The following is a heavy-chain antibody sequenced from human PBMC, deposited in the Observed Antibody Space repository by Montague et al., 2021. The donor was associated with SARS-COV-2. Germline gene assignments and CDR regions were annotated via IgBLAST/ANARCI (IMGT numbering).Heavy chain of an antibody. CDR1: GGSISSSSYY. Sequence: SETLSLTCTVSGGSISSSSYYWGWIRQPPGKGLEWIGSLYYTGSTYYNPSLKSRVTISVDTSKNQFSLKLSSVTAADTAVYYCARDSSCWYYWFDPWGQGTMVTVSS. CDR3: ARDSSCWYYWFDP. CDR2: LYYTGST. V-gene: IGHV4-39*01. D-gene: IGHD6-13*01. J-gene: IGHJ5*02.